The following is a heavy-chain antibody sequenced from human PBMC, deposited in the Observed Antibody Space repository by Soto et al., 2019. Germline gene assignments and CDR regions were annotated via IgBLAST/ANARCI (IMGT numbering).Heavy chain of an antibody. D-gene: IGHD5-18*01. CDR3: ARVGAWSQNSYGYYDAFDI. Sequence: EVQLVESGGGWVQPGGSLRLSCAASGFTFSSYEMNWVRQAPGKGLEWVSYISSSGSTIYYADSVKGRFTISRDNAKNSLYLQMNSLRAEDTAVYYCARVGAWSQNSYGYYDAFDIWGQGTMVTVSS. CDR2: ISSSGSTI. CDR1: GFTFSSYE. V-gene: IGHV3-48*03. J-gene: IGHJ3*02.